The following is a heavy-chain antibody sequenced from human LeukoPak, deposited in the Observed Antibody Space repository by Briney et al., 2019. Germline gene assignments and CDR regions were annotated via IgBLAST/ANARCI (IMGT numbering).Heavy chain of an antibody. V-gene: IGHV3-7*04. J-gene: IGHJ4*02. CDR2: IKEDGSEK. CDR1: GFTFSNYW. Sequence: PGGPLRLSCAASGFTFSNYWMDWVRQAPGKRLEWVARIKEDGSEKYHLDSVKGRFTISRDNAKNSLYLHMNNLRAEDTAVYYCARDLKWEQFDLWGQGTQVTVSS. CDR3: ARDLKWEQFDL. D-gene: IGHD1-26*01.